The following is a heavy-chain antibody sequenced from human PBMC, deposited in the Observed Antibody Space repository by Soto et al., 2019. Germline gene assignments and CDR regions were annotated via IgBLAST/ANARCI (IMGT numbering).Heavy chain of an antibody. V-gene: IGHV3-66*01. D-gene: IGHD2-15*01. Sequence: EVQLVESGAGLVQPGGSLRISCAASGFTVSNNYMSWVRQGPGKGLGWISIVYSGGDTHYSDSVKGRLTISRDNSKTTLYLKMNSLRAEDLAVYYCASWWGWDYWGQGTLVAVSS. J-gene: IGHJ4*02. CDR2: VYSGGDT. CDR3: ASWWGWDY. CDR1: GFTVSNNY.